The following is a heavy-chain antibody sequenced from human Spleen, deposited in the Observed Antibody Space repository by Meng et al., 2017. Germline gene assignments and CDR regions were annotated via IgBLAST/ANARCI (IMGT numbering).Heavy chain of an antibody. CDR2: INRSGST. Sequence: GSLRLSCAVYGGSFSGYYWSWIRQPPGKGLEWIGEINRSGSTNYNPSLKSRVTLSVDTSKNQFSLKLSSVTAADTAVYYCARASWREVKDGMDVWGQGTTVTVSS. CDR1: GGSFSGYY. V-gene: IGHV4-34*01. CDR3: ARASWREVKDGMDV. D-gene: IGHD1-1*01. J-gene: IGHJ6*02.